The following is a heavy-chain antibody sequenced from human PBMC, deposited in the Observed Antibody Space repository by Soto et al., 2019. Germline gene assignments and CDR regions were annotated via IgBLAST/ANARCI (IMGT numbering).Heavy chain of an antibody. J-gene: IGHJ6*02. CDR2: ISYDGSNK. CDR1: GFTFSSYG. D-gene: IGHD6-13*01. V-gene: IGHV3-30*18. Sequence: GGSLRLSCAASGFTFSSYGMHWVRQAPGKGLEWVAVISYDGSNKYYADSVKGRFTISRDNSKNTLYLQMNSLRAEDTAVYYCEKVQLGYSSSGGMDVCGQGPTVTVYS. CDR3: EKVQLGYSSSGGMDV.